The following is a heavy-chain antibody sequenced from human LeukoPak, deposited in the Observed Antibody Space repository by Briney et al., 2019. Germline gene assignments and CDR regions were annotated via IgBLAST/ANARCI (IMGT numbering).Heavy chain of an antibody. CDR1: GGSISSGSYY. Sequence: SETLSLTCTVSGGSISSGSYYWSWIRQPAGKGLEWIGRIYTSGSTNYSPSLKSRVTISVDTSKNQFSLKLSSVTAADTAVYYCARHVSITMVRGAMDRFDYWGQGTLVTVSS. CDR3: ARHVSITMVRGAMDRFDY. D-gene: IGHD3-10*01. V-gene: IGHV4-61*02. CDR2: IYTSGST. J-gene: IGHJ4*02.